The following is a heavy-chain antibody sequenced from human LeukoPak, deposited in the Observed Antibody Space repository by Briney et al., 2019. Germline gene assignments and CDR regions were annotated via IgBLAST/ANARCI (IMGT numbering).Heavy chain of an antibody. D-gene: IGHD3-10*01. CDR1: GGSISSGSYY. CDR2: IYTSGST. Sequence: SETLSLTCTVSGGSISSGSYYWSWIRQPAGKGLEWIGRIYTSGSTNYNPSLKSQVTISVDTSKNQFSLKLSSVTAADTAVYYCARDSGESPGEDYWGQGTLVTVSS. CDR3: ARDSGESPGEDY. J-gene: IGHJ4*02. V-gene: IGHV4-61*02.